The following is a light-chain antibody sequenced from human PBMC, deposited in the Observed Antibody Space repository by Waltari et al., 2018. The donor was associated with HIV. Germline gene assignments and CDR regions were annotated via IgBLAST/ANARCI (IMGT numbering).Light chain of an antibody. V-gene: IGKV2-28*01. CDR1: QSLLHSNGYTY. CDR2: LGS. J-gene: IGKJ3*01. CDR3: MQALQTPLT. Sequence: DIVMTQSPLSLPVTPGEPAAISCRSSQSLLHSNGYTYLDWYLQKPGQSPQLLIYLGSNRASGVPYRFSGSGSGTDFTLKISRVEAEDVGVYYCMQALQTPLTFGPGTKVDIK.